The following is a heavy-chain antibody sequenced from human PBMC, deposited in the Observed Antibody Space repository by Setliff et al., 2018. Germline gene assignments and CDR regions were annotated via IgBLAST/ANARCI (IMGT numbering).Heavy chain of an antibody. J-gene: IGHJ3*02. CDR1: GYTFTGYY. CDR2: INPDSGGT. V-gene: IGHV1-2*06. D-gene: IGHD1-26*01. CDR3: ARRMWELRSDAFDI. Sequence: ASVKVSCKASGYTFTGYYMHWVRQAPGQGLEWVGRINPDSGGTNYAQKFQGRVTMTRDTSISTAYMELSRLRSDDTAVYYCARRMWELRSDAFDIWGQGTMVTVSS.